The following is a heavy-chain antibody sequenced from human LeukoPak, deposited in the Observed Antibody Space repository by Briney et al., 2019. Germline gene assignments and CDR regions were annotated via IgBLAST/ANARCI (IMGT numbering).Heavy chain of an antibody. V-gene: IGHV3-74*01. CDR1: GFTFSSYW. Sequence: GGSLRLSCAASGFTFSSYWMRWVRQAPGKGLVWVSRINSDGSAPGYADSVKGRFTISRDNAKNTLYLQMNSLRAEDTAVYYCARGSEPLDPWGQGTLVTVSS. CDR3: ARGSEPLDP. CDR2: INSDGSAP. J-gene: IGHJ5*02.